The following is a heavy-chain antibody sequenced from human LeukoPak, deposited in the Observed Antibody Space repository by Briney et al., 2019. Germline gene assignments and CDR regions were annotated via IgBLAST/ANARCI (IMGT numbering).Heavy chain of an antibody. D-gene: IGHD3-10*01. CDR3: ARPRRYYGSGISAFDI. Sequence: ASVKVSCKASGYTFTSYGISWVRQAPGQGLEWLGWISAYNGNTNYAQKLQGKVTMTTDTSTSTAYMELRSLRSDDTAVYYCARPRRYYGSGISAFDIWGQGTMVTVSS. CDR1: GYTFTSYG. V-gene: IGHV1-18*01. J-gene: IGHJ3*02. CDR2: ISAYNGNT.